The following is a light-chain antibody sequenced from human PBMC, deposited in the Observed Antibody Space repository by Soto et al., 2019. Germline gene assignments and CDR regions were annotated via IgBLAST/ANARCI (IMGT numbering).Light chain of an antibody. CDR1: QSISSW. V-gene: IGKV1-5*03. Sequence: DIKMTQSPSTLSASVGDRVTITCRASQSISSWLAWYQQKPGKAPKLLIYKASSLESGVPSRFSGSGSGTEFTLTISSLQPDDFATYYCQQYHSIRTFGQGTKVDIK. CDR3: QQYHSIRT. CDR2: KAS. J-gene: IGKJ1*01.